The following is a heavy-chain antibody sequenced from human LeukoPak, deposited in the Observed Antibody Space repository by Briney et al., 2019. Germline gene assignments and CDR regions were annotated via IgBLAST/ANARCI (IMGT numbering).Heavy chain of an antibody. Sequence: SVKVSCKASGGTFSSYAISWVRQAPGQGLEWMGGIIPTFGTANYAQKFQGRVTITTDESTSTAYMELSSLRSEDTAVYYCARITYDFWSGYYMPDDPWGQGTLVTVSS. J-gene: IGHJ5*02. V-gene: IGHV1-69*05. CDR3: ARITYDFWSGYYMPDDP. CDR1: GGTFSSYA. D-gene: IGHD3-3*01. CDR2: IIPTFGTA.